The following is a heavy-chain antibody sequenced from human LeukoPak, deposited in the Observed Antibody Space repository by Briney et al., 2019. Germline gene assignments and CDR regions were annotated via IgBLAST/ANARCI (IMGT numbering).Heavy chain of an antibody. CDR3: TPHRAEWVVNF. J-gene: IGHJ4*02. Sequence: TSGRSLSLSCPAYGFTFANVWLSWVRQVPGNWMEWLGRIISISGGGTSDYPAAMKGRFTISRDDSKNTLYLQMNSLKTEDTAVYYCTPHRAEWVVNFRGQGSLVTVSS. V-gene: IGHV3-15*01. CDR1: GFTFANVW. CDR2: IISISGGGTS. D-gene: IGHD3-3*01.